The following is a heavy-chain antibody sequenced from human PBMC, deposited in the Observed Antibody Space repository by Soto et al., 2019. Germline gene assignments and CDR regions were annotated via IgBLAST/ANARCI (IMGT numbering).Heavy chain of an antibody. D-gene: IGHD2-2*01. CDR2: IKSKTDGGTT. J-gene: IGHJ6*02. CDR3: TTDPNIVVVPAAMFDDYYYYGMEV. CDR1: GFTFSNAW. Sequence: LRLSCAASGFTFSNAWMSWVRQAPGKGLEWVGRIKSKTDGGTTDYAAPVKGRFTISRDDSKNTLYLQMNSLKTEDTAVYYCTTDPNIVVVPAAMFDDYYYYGMEVWGQVTTVTVSS. V-gene: IGHV3-15*01.